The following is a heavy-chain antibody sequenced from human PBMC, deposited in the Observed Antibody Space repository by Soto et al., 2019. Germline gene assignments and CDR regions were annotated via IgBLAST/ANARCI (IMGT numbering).Heavy chain of an antibody. Sequence: SETLSLTCAVSGGSISSGGYSWSWIRQPPGKGLEWIGYIYHSGSTYSNPSLKSRVTISVDRSKNQFSLKLSSATAADTAVYYCARAREGYSYGYDWFDPWGQGTLVTVSS. V-gene: IGHV4-30-2*01. CDR2: IYHSGST. CDR3: ARAREGYSYGYDWFDP. J-gene: IGHJ5*02. D-gene: IGHD5-18*01. CDR1: GGSISSGGYS.